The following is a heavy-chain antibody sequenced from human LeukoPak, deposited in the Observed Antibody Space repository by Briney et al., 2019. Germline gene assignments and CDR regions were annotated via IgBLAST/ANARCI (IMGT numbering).Heavy chain of an antibody. Sequence: GGPQRLFCRASGFTFSTYWTHWVRQAPGKGLVWVSHTNSDGSRINYADSVKGRFTIARDKAKNTVYLQMHSQRAEDPAVYYCAGGCGFDYWGKGTLVTVST. CDR3: AGGCGFDY. V-gene: IGHV3-74*01. D-gene: IGHD3-16*01. CDR2: TNSDGSRI. J-gene: IGHJ4*02. CDR1: GFTFSTYW.